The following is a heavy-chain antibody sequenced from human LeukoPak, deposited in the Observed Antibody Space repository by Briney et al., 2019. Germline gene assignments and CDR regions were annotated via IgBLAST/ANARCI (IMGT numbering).Heavy chain of an antibody. Sequence: GGSLRLSCAASGFTFSSSGMGWVRQAPGRGLECVSPITGSGGSTSYTDSVKGRFTISRDNSKNTLYLQMNSLRAEDTAVYYCARGRNTGRQFYFDYWGQGTLVTVAS. D-gene: IGHD5-18*01. CDR1: GFTFSSSG. CDR2: ITGSGGST. V-gene: IGHV3-23*01. CDR3: ARGRNTGRQFYFDY. J-gene: IGHJ4*02.